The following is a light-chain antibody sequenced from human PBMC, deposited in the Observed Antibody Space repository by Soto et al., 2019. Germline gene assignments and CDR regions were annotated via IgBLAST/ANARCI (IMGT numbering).Light chain of an antibody. CDR3: QQYDSSPIT. CDR1: QSVTSTY. V-gene: IGKV3-20*01. CDR2: GAS. Sequence: EIVLTQSPGTLSLSPGERATLSCRASQSVTSTYLAWYQQKPGQAPRLLIYGASSRATGMPDRFSGSGAGTDFTLTISRLDPEDFAVYYCQQYDSSPITFGQGTRLEIK. J-gene: IGKJ5*01.